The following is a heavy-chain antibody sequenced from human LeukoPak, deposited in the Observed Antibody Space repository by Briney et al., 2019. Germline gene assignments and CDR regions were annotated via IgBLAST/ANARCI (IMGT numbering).Heavy chain of an antibody. CDR1: GGSFSGYY. D-gene: IGHD3-3*01. J-gene: IGHJ5*02. CDR2: INHSGST. V-gene: IGHV4-34*01. CDR3: ARGLCRSSHYDFWSGYSCPNWFDP. Sequence: PSETLSLTCAVYGGSFSGYYWTWIRQPPGKGLEWIGEINHSGSTSYNPSLKGRVTISVDTSKNQFSLKLTSVTAADTAVYYCARGLCRSSHYDFWSGYSCPNWFDPWGQGTLVTVSS.